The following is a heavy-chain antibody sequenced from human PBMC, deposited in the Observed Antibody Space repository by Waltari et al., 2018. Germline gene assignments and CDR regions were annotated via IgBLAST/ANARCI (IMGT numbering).Heavy chain of an antibody. Sequence: QVQLVQSGGGVVQPGRSLRLSCAASGFTFSSYGMHWVRQAPGKGLEWVAVISYDGSNKYYADSVKGRFTISRDNSKNTLYLQMNSLRAEDTAVYYCAKDWGDILTGYTTEHYFDYWGQGTLVTVSS. CDR3: AKDWGDILTGYTTEHYFDY. J-gene: IGHJ4*02. V-gene: IGHV3-30*18. CDR1: GFTFSSYG. D-gene: IGHD3-9*01. CDR2: ISYDGSNK.